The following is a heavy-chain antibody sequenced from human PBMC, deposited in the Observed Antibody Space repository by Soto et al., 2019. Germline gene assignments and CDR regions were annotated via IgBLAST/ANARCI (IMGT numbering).Heavy chain of an antibody. CDR1: GGTFSSYA. CDR3: ARDRRGCSGGSCYSPYNWFDP. Sequence: ASVKVSCKASGGTFSSYAISWVRQAPGQGLEWMGGIITIFGTANYAQKFQGRVTITADESTSTAYMELSSLRSEDTAVYYCARDRRGCSGGSCYSPYNWFDPWGQGTLVTVSS. J-gene: IGHJ5*02. CDR2: IITIFGTA. D-gene: IGHD2-15*01. V-gene: IGHV1-69*13.